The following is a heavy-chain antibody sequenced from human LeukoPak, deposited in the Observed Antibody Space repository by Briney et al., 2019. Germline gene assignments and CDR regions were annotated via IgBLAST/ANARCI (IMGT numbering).Heavy chain of an antibody. J-gene: IGHJ4*02. CDR2: ITNDGSST. CDR3: ATQQGGNPAY. V-gene: IGHV3-74*01. D-gene: IGHD1-14*01. CDR1: GFTFSSYW. Sequence: GGSLRLSCAVSGFTFSSYWMHWVRQAPGKGLVWVSRITNDGSSTTYADSVKGRFTISRDNAKNMLYLQVHSLRAEDTAVYHCATQQGGNPAYWGQGTLVTVSS.